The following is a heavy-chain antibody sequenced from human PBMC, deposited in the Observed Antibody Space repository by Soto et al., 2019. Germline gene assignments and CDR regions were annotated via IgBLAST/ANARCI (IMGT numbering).Heavy chain of an antibody. D-gene: IGHD3-22*01. V-gene: IGHV3-21*01. Sequence: PGGSLRLSCAASGFTFSSYSMNWVRQAPGKGLEWVSSISSSSYIYYADSVKGRFTISRDNAKNTLYLQMNSLRAEDTAVYYCARDPRSYDSSGLILAGAFDIWGQGTMVTVSS. CDR3: ARDPRSYDSSGLILAGAFDI. CDR2: ISSSSYI. J-gene: IGHJ3*02. CDR1: GFTFSSYS.